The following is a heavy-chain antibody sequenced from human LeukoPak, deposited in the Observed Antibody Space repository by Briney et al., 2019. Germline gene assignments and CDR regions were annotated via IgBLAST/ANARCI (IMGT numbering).Heavy chain of an antibody. V-gene: IGHV5-51*01. D-gene: IGHD5-12*01. CDR1: GYSFTSYW. Sequence: GESLKISCKGSGYSFTSYWIGWVRQMPGKGLEWMGIIYPGDSDTRYSPSFQGQVTISADKSIGTAYLQWSSLRASDTAMYYCARHLLSFGVGYDLDYWGQGTLVTVSS. CDR3: ARHLLSFGVGYDLDY. J-gene: IGHJ4*02. CDR2: IYPGDSDT.